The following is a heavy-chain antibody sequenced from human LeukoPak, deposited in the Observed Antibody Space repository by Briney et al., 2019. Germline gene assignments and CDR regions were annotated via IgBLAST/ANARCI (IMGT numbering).Heavy chain of an antibody. CDR2: ISAYNGNT. D-gene: IGHD6-13*01. J-gene: IGHJ3*02. V-gene: IGHV1-18*01. Sequence: ASVKVSCKTSGYTFTNYGISWVRQAPGLGLEWMGWISAYNGNTNYAQKVRGRVTMTTGTSTSTAYMELRSLRFDDTAVYYCARDQSVRLLQTSSTYFKHVFAIWGQGSMVTVSS. CDR3: ARDQSVRLLQTSSTYFKHVFAI. CDR1: GYTFTNYG.